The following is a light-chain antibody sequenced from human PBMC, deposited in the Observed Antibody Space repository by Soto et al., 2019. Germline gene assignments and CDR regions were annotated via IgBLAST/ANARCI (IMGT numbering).Light chain of an antibody. CDR3: ASWDDSLSGL. CDR2: RNN. J-gene: IGLJ2*01. CDR1: SSNIGNNY. Sequence: QSVLTQPPSASGTPGQRVTISCSGSSSNIGNNYVYWYQQVPGTAPKLLIYRNNQRPSGVPDRFSASKSGTSASLTISGLRSEDEADYYCASWDDSLSGLFGGGTKLTVL. V-gene: IGLV1-47*01.